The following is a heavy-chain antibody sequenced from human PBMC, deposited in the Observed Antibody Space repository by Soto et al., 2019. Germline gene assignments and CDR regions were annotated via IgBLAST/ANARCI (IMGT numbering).Heavy chain of an antibody. Sequence: QLQLQESGPGLVKPSETLSLTCTVSGGSISSSSYYWGWIRQPPGKGLEWIGSIYYSGSTYYNPYLKSRVSISVDPSKNQFSLKRSSVTAADTAVYYCARLSNDFWSGYYAPDYWGQGTLVTVSS. CDR3: ARLSNDFWSGYYAPDY. CDR1: GGSISSSSYY. CDR2: IYYSGST. V-gene: IGHV4-39*01. D-gene: IGHD3-3*01. J-gene: IGHJ4*02.